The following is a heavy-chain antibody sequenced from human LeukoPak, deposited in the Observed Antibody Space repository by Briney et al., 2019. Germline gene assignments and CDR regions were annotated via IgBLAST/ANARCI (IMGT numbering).Heavy chain of an antibody. CDR3: AREDYSSSRPADAFDI. CDR1: GFTFSTYW. Sequence: GGSLRLSCVGSGFTFSTYWMSWVRQAPGKGLEWVANIMQDGSEKNYVDSVKGRFTISRDNAKNSLYLQMNSLRAEDTAVYYCAREDYSSSRPADAFDIWGQGTVVTVSS. D-gene: IGHD6-13*01. CDR2: IMQDGSEK. J-gene: IGHJ3*02. V-gene: IGHV3-7*01.